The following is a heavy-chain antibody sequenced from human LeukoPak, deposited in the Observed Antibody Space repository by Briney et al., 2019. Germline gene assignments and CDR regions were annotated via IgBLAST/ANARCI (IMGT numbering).Heavy chain of an antibody. CDR1: GGSVSSNSAA. CDR3: ARGEHFDY. J-gene: IGHJ4*02. D-gene: IGHD3-16*01. Sequence: SQTLSLTCAISGGSVSSNSAAWNWIRQSPSRGLEWLGRTFFRSKWYNDSALSVKSRITINPDTSKNQFSLQLYSVTPEDTAVYFCARGEHFDYWGQGTLVIVSS. V-gene: IGHV6-1*01. CDR2: TFFRSKWYN.